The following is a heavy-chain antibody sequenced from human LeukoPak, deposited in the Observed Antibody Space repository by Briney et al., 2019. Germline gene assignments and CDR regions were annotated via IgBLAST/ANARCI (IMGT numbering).Heavy chain of an antibody. D-gene: IGHD2-8*01. V-gene: IGHV1-18*01. J-gene: IGHJ4*02. CDR1: GFTFTSYG. CDR2: VSAYNGRT. CDR3: AREWRDCDASGICATGHFDF. Sequence: GASVKVSCKASGFTFTSYGINWVRQAPGQGLEWMGWVSAYNGRTNYAQKIQGRVTMTTDTSTTTAYMELRSLSSDDTAVYYCAREWRDCDASGICATGHFDFWGQGTLVTVSS.